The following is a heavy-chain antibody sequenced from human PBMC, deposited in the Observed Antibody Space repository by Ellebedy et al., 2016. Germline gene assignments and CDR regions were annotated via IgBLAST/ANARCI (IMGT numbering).Heavy chain of an antibody. D-gene: IGHD5-12*01. CDR2: INPSGGST. V-gene: IGHV1-46*01. Sequence: ASVKVSCKASGYTFTSYYMHWVRQAPGQGLEWMGIINPSGGSTSYAQKFQGRVTMTRDTSTSTAYMELSRLRSDDTAVYYCAREGSGYDVKDYYYYGMDVWGQGTTVTVSS. CDR1: GYTFTSYY. J-gene: IGHJ6*02. CDR3: AREGSGYDVKDYYYYGMDV.